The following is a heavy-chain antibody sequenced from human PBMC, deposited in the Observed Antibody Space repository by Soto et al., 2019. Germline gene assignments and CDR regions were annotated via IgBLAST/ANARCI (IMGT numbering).Heavy chain of an antibody. V-gene: IGHV3-30-3*01. CDR1: GFTFSSYA. CDR2: ISYDGSNK. CDR3: ARDSLAAAGT. D-gene: IGHD6-13*01. Sequence: GGSLRLSCAGSGFTFSSYAMHWVRQAPGKGLEWVAVISYDGSNKYYADSVKGRFTISRDNSKNTLYLQMNSLRAEDTAVYYCARDSLAAAGTWGQGTLVTVSS. J-gene: IGHJ4*02.